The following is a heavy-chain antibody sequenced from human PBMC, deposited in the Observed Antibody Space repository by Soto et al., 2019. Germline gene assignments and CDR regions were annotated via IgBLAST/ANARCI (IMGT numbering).Heavy chain of an antibody. CDR3: ARQVPAAIRLGWFDP. V-gene: IGHV4-39*01. D-gene: IGHD2-2*02. CDR2: IYYSGST. CDR1: GGSISRSTYY. Sequence: SETLSLTCTLSGGSISRSTYYWGWIRQPPEKGLEWIGSIYYSGSTYYRPSLKSRVTISVDTSKNQFSLKLSSVTAADTAVYYCARQVPAAIRLGWFDPWGQGTLVTVSS. J-gene: IGHJ5*02.